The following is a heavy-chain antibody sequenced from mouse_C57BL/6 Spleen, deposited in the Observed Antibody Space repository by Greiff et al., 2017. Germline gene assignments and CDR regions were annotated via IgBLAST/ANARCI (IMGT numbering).Heavy chain of an antibody. Sequence: EVHLVESGGDLVKPGGSLKLSCAASGFTFSSYGMSWVRQTPDKRLEWVATISSGGSYTYYPDSVKGRFTIARDNAKNTLYLQMSSLKSEDTAMYYCARHFQTRTGTLFDYWGQGTTLTVSS. D-gene: IGHD4-1*01. J-gene: IGHJ2*01. CDR3: ARHFQTRTGTLFDY. V-gene: IGHV5-6*01. CDR2: ISSGGSYT. CDR1: GFTFSSYG.